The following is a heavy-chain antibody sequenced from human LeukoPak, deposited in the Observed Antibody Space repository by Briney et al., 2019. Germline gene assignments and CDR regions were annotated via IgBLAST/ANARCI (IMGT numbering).Heavy chain of an antibody. CDR3: ARERDAVAGCFGY. V-gene: IGHV3-48*01. J-gene: IGHJ4*02. Sequence: GGSLRLSCVASGFTFSNYNMNWVRQAPGKGLEWVSHISISSSTIYYADSVKGRFTISRDNAKSSLYLQMNSLRVEDTAVYYCARERDAVAGCFGYWGQGSLVTVSS. D-gene: IGHD6-19*01. CDR1: GFTFSNYN. CDR2: ISISSSTI.